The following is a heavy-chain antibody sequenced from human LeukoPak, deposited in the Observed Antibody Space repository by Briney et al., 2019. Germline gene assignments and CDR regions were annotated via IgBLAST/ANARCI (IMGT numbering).Heavy chain of an antibody. J-gene: IGHJ4*02. CDR3: AKTPGYSGYESPIDY. CDR1: GFTFSSYA. D-gene: IGHD5-12*01. CDR2: ISGSGGSI. V-gene: IGHV3-23*01. Sequence: PGASLRLSCAASGFTFSSYAMSWVRQAPGKGLEWVSGISGSGGSIYYADSVKGRFTISRDKSKNTLYLQMNNLRAEDTAVYYCAKTPGYSGYESPIDYWGQGTLVTVSS.